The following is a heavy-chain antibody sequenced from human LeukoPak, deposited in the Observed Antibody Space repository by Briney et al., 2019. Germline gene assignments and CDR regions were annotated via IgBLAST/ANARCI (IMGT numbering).Heavy chain of an antibody. CDR1: GGSFSGYY. V-gene: IGHV4-34*01. CDR2: INHSGST. Sequence: SETLSLTCAVYGGSFSGYYWSWIRQPPGKGLEWIGEINHSGSTNYNPSLKSRVTISVDTSKNQFSLKLSSVTAADTAVYYCVRALLDTSGYDFDYWGQGTLVTVSS. D-gene: IGHD3-22*01. CDR3: VRALLDTSGYDFDY. J-gene: IGHJ4*02.